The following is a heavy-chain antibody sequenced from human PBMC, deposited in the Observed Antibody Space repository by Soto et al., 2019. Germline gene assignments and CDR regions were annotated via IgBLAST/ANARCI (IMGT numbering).Heavy chain of an antibody. J-gene: IGHJ4*02. CDR2: IWNDGSHA. V-gene: IGHV3-33*01. Sequence: GGSLRLSCEGSGFPFRSYGIQWVRQAPGKGLEWLGLIWNDGSHAYYADSVKGRFTISRDNSKNTVFLQVSNLRAEDTAVYFCARYQTDSGGYSASWGQGTPVPVSS. D-gene: IGHD2-15*01. CDR1: GFPFRSYG. CDR3: ARYQTDSGGYSAS.